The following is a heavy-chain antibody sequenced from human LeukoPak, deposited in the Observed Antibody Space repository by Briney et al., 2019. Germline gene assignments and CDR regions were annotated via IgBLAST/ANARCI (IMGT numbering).Heavy chain of an antibody. J-gene: IGHJ6*02. CDR2: ISYDGSNK. Sequence: PGRSLRLSCAASGFTFSSYAMHWVRQAPGKGLEWVAVISYDGSNKYYADSVKGRFTISRDNSKNTLYLQMNSLRAEDTAVYYCAKEEQLRLGGYGMDVWGQGTTVTVSS. V-gene: IGHV3-30*04. CDR3: AKEEQLRLGGYGMDV. CDR1: GFTFSSYA. D-gene: IGHD6-6*01.